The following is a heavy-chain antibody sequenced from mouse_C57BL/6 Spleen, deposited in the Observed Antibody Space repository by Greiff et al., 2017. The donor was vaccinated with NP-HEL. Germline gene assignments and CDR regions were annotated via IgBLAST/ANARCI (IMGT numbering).Heavy chain of an antibody. Sequence: VQGVESGPELVKPGASVKISCKASGYAFSSSWMNWVKQRPGKGLEWIGRIYPGDGDTNYNGKFKGKATLTADKSSSTAYMQLSSLTSEDSAVYYCARGGLLWLRYFDVWGTGTTVTVSS. CDR2: IYPGDGDT. V-gene: IGHV1-82*01. D-gene: IGHD2-2*01. J-gene: IGHJ1*03. CDR3: ARGGLLWLRYFDV. CDR1: GYAFSSSW.